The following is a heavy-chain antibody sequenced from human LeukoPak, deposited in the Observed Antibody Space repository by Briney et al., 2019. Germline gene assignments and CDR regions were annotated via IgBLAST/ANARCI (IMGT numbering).Heavy chain of an antibody. J-gene: IGHJ6*02. CDR3: ARDRPYIAVVPAAKDYYYGMDV. CDR2: ISAYNGNT. Sequence: ASVKVSCKASGYTFTSYGISWVRQAPGQGLEWMGWISAYNGNTNYAQKLQGRVTMTTDTSTSTAYMELRSLRSDDTAVYCCARDRPYIAVVPAAKDYYYGMDVWGQGTTVTVSS. D-gene: IGHD2-2*01. V-gene: IGHV1-18*01. CDR1: GYTFTSYG.